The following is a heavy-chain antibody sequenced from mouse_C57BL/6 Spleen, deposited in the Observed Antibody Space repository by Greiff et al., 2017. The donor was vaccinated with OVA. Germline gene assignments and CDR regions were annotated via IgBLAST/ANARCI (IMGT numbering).Heavy chain of an antibody. J-gene: IGHJ1*03. CDR3: ARWDLWYFDV. D-gene: IGHD4-1*01. CDR2: ISSGSSTI. Sequence: EVKLMESGGGLVKPGGSLKLSCAASGFTFSDYGMHWVRQAPEKGLEWVAYISSGSSTIYYADTVKGRFTISRDNAKNTLFLQMTSLRSEDTAMYYCARWDLWYFDVWGTGTTVTVSS. V-gene: IGHV5-17*01. CDR1: GFTFSDYG.